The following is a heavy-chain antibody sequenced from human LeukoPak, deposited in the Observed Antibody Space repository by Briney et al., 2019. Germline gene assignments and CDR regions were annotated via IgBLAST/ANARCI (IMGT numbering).Heavy chain of an antibody. CDR1: GFTFSSYD. J-gene: IGHJ3*02. CDR2: IGTAGDT. V-gene: IGHV3-13*01. Sequence: PGGSLRLSCAASGFTFSSYDMHWVRQASGKGLEWVSAIGTAGDTYYPGSVKGRFTISRENAKNSLYLQMNSLRAGDTAVYYCARLGMIGCAFDIWGQGTMVTVSS. D-gene: IGHD3-22*01. CDR3: ARLGMIGCAFDI.